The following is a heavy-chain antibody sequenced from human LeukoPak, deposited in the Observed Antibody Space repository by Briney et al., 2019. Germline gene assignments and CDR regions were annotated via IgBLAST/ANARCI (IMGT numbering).Heavy chain of an antibody. CDR1: GGSFSGYY. J-gene: IGHJ4*02. D-gene: IGHD5-18*01. CDR2: INHSGST. Sequence: PSETLSLTCAVYGGSFSGYYWSWIRQPPGKGLEWIGEINHSGSTNYNPSLKSRVTISVDTSKNQFSLKLSSVTAADTAVYYCARKQLWSNYFDYWGQGTLVTDSS. CDR3: ARKQLWSNYFDY. V-gene: IGHV4-34*01.